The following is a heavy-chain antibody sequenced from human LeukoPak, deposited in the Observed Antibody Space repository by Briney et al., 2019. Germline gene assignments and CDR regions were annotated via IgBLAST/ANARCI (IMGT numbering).Heavy chain of an antibody. CDR1: GFTFSSYS. CDR3: ARAYCNGDNCYWYFDL. CDR2: IGSSSSTI. D-gene: IGHD2-15*01. J-gene: IGHJ2*01. V-gene: IGHV3-48*04. Sequence: PGGSLRLSCAASGFTFSSYSMNWVRQAPGKGLEWVSYIGSSSSTIYYADSVKGRFSISRDNANNSLYLQMNSLRAEDTAVYYCARAYCNGDNCYWYFDLWGRGTLVTVSS.